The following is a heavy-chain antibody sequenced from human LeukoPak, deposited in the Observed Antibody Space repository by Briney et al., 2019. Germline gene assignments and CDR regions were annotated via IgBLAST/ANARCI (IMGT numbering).Heavy chain of an antibody. CDR3: ARSLDTVIRGVILV. Sequence: GGSLRLSCAASGFTFSDYYMSWIRQAPGKGLEWVSYITSSGSTIYYADSAKGRFTVSRDNAKNSLYLQMNSLRAEDTAVYYCARSLDTVIRGVILVWGQGTLVTVSS. CDR1: GFTFSDYY. D-gene: IGHD3-10*01. J-gene: IGHJ4*02. V-gene: IGHV3-11*01. CDR2: ITSSGSTI.